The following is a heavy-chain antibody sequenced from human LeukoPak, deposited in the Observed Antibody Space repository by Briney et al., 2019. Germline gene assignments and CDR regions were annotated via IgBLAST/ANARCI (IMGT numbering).Heavy chain of an antibody. CDR2: INHSGST. CDR1: GGSFSGYY. D-gene: IGHD2-2*02. Sequence: SSETLSLTCAVYGGSFSGYYWSWIRQPPGKGLEWIGEINHSGSTNYNPSLKSRVTTSVDTSKNQFSLKLSSVTAADTAVYYCARTRPDIVVVPAAISQRGYYYYYYYMDVWGKGTTVTVSS. J-gene: IGHJ6*03. V-gene: IGHV4-34*01. CDR3: ARTRPDIVVVPAAISQRGYYYYYYYMDV.